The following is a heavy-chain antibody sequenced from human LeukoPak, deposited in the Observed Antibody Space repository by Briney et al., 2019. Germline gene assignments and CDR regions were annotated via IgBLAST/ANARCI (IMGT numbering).Heavy chain of an antibody. J-gene: IGHJ5*02. CDR3: AQVHGNWFDP. CDR2: INHSGST. V-gene: IGHV4-34*01. Sequence: SETLSLTCAVYGGSFSGYYWSWIRQPPGKGLEWIGEINHSGSTNYNPSLKSQVTISVDTSKNQFSLKLSSVTAADTAVYYCAQVHGNWFDPWGQGTLVTVSS. CDR1: GGSFSGYY.